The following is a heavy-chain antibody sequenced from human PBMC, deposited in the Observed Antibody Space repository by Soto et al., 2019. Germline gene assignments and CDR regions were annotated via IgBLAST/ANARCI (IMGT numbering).Heavy chain of an antibody. CDR3: AREGSYSAYNFAHGIQLWSFDF. V-gene: IGHV4-4*07. CDR2: IFSSGST. D-gene: IGHD5-12*01. CDR1: GGSINTFY. J-gene: IGHJ4*02. Sequence: SETLSLTCTVSGGSINTFYWSWVRQPAGKGLEWIGRIFSSGSTSFNPSLESRVAMSVDTSKPHFSLTLSSVTAADMAVYYCAREGSYSAYNFAHGIQLWSFDFWGQGALVTVSS.